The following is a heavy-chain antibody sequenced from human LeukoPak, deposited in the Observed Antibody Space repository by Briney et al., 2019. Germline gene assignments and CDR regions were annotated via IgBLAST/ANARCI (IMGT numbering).Heavy chain of an antibody. CDR3: AKASRYCSSTSCPYYYYYYYMDV. J-gene: IGHJ6*03. D-gene: IGHD2-2*01. CDR1: GFPFSTYG. CDR2: IWYDGSSK. V-gene: IGHV3-33*06. Sequence: GGSLRLSCAASGFPFSTYGMHWVRLAPGKGLEWVAVIWYDGSSKYYADSVKGRFTISRDNSKNTLYLQMNSLRAGDTAVYYCAKASRYCSSTSCPYYYYYYYMDVWGKGTTVTVSS.